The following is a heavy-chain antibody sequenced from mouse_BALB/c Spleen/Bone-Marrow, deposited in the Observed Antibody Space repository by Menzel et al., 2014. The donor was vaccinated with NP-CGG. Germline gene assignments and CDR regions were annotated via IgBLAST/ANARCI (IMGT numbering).Heavy chain of an antibody. CDR1: GFDFSSYW. CDR3: ARIGYYGWIAY. V-gene: IGHV4-1*02. D-gene: IGHD2-3*01. CDR2: INPDSNTI. J-gene: IGHJ3*01. Sequence: EVQLVESGGGLVQPGGSLKLSCAASGFDFSSYWMSWVRQAPGKGLEWIGEINPDSNTINYTPSLKDKFIISRDNAKNTLYLQISKVRSEDTALYYCARIGYYGWIAYWGQETLVTVSA.